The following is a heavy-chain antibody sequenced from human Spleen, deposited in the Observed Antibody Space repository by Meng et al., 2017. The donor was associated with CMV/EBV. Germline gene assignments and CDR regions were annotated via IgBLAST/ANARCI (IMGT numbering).Heavy chain of an antibody. V-gene: IGHV3-15*01. Sequence: TFSNAWMSWVRQAPGKGLEWVGRIKSKTDDETTDHAAPVKGRFTISRDDSRTTLYLQMNSLKTEDTAVYYCGYSSGWYERYNYGMAVWGQGTMVTVSS. J-gene: IGHJ6*02. CDR2: IKSKTDDETT. D-gene: IGHD6-19*01. CDR3: GYSSGWYERYNYGMAV. CDR1: TFSNAW.